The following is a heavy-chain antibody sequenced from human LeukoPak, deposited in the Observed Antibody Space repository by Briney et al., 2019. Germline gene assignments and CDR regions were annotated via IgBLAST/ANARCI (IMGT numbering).Heavy chain of an antibody. CDR2: ISFGGSTK. Sequence: PGGSLRLSCAASGFTLSSYAMLWVRQAPGKGLEWVAVISFGGSTKYHADSVKGRFTISRDDSKNTLYLQMDNLRAEDTAVYYCATSGAYQFDCWGQGTLVTVSS. J-gene: IGHJ4*02. CDR1: GFTLSSYA. CDR3: ATSGAYQFDC. D-gene: IGHD1-26*01. V-gene: IGHV3-30-3*01.